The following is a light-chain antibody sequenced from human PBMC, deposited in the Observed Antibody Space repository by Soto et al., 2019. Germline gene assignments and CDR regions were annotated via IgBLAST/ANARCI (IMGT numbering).Light chain of an antibody. Sequence: QSALTQPPSVSGSPGQSVAISCSGSSSDVGSNNRVSWYQQSPGTAPKLMIYDVTNRPSGVPDRFSGSKSGNTASLTISGLQAEDEADYYCSSFTTSSTYVFGTGTKLT. CDR3: SSFTTSSTYV. V-gene: IGLV2-18*02. J-gene: IGLJ1*01. CDR1: SSDVGSNNR. CDR2: DVT.